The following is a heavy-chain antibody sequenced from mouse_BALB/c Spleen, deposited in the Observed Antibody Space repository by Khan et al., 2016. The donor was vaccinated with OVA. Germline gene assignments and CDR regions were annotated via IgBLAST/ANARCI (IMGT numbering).Heavy chain of an antibody. CDR3: ARIATYWYSDV. Sequence: QIQLMQSGPELKKPGETVKISCKASGYTFTNYGMNWVKQTPGKGLKWMGWINTYTGEPTYADDFKGRFAFSLETSASTAYLQISNLKNEDLTTYFCARIATYWYSDVWGAGTTVTVSS. D-gene: IGHD1-1*01. V-gene: IGHV9-1*02. CDR2: INTYTGEP. CDR1: GYTFTNYG. J-gene: IGHJ1*01.